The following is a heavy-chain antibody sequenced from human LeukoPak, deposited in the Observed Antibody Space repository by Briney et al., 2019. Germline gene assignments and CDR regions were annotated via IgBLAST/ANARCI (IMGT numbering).Heavy chain of an antibody. Sequence: SETLSLTCTVSGGSISSGSYYWSWIRQPAGKELEWIGRIYTSGSTNYNPSLKSRVTISVDTSKNQFSLKLSSVTAADTAVYYCARGGYSSSFNWFDPWGQGTLVTVSS. CDR2: IYTSGST. CDR3: ARGGYSSSFNWFDP. J-gene: IGHJ5*02. V-gene: IGHV4-61*02. CDR1: GGSISSGSYY. D-gene: IGHD6-13*01.